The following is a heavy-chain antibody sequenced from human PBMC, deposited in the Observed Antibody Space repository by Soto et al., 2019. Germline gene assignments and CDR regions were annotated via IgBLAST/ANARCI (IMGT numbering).Heavy chain of an antibody. D-gene: IGHD6-13*01. Sequence: XSVKVSCTASGYSLTGYYMHWVRQAPGQGLEWMGWINPNSGGTNYAQKFQGWVTMTRDTSISTAYMELSRLRSDDTAVYYCARETWHAAAAGRYYYYGMDAWVEGTTLTGSS. CDR3: ARETWHAAAAGRYYYYGMDA. V-gene: IGHV1-2*04. CDR2: INPNSGGT. CDR1: GYSLTGYY. J-gene: IGHJ6*04.